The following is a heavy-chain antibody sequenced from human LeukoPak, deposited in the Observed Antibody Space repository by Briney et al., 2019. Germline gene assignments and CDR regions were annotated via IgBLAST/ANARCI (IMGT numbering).Heavy chain of an antibody. CDR1: GGSISSGGYS. D-gene: IGHD2/OR15-2a*01. CDR3: ARIFRRYGMDV. V-gene: IGHV4-30-2*01. CDR2: IYHSGST. Sequence: PSQTLSLTCAVSGGSISSGGYSWSWIRQPPGKGLEWIGYIYHSGSTYYNPSLKSRVTISVDRSKNQFSLKLSSVTAADTAVYYCARIFRRYGMDVWGQGTTVTVSS. J-gene: IGHJ6*02.